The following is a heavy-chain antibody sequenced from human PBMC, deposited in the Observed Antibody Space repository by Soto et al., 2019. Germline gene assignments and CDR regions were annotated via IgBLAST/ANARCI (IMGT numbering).Heavy chain of an antibody. CDR3: ARGYYDSSGYTGFDY. CDR2: ISSSSSYT. J-gene: IGHJ4*02. D-gene: IGHD3-22*01. CDR1: GFTFSDYY. Sequence: PGGSLSLSCGASGFTFSDYYMSWIRQAPGKGLEWVSYISSSSSYTNYADSVKGRFTIYRDNAKNSLYLQMNSLRAEDTAVYYCARGYYDSSGYTGFDYWGQGTLVTVSS. V-gene: IGHV3-11*06.